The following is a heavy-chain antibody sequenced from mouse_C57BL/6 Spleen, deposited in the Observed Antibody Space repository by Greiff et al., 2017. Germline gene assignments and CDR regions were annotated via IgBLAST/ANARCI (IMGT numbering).Heavy chain of an antibody. D-gene: IGHD1-1*01. Sequence: QVQLKESGAELVKPGASVKMSCKASGYTFTSYWITWVKQRPGQGLEWIGDIYPGSGSTNYNEKFKSKATLTVDTSSSTAYMQLSSLTSEDSAVYYCARDYYGSSYTYAMDYWGQGTSVTVSS. J-gene: IGHJ4*01. CDR2: IYPGSGST. CDR1: GYTFTSYW. V-gene: IGHV1-55*01. CDR3: ARDYYGSSYTYAMDY.